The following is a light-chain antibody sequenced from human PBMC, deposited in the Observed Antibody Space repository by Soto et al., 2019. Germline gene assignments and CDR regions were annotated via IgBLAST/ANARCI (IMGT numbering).Light chain of an antibody. V-gene: IGLV2-14*01. CDR3: SSYTSTNTWV. CDR2: EVS. CDR1: SSDVGGYNY. J-gene: IGLJ3*02. Sequence: QSALTQPASVSGSPGQSITISCTGTSSDVGGYNYDSWYQQHPGKAPKLMIYEVSNRPSGVSNRFSGSKSGNTASLTISGLQAEDEAHYYCSSYTSTNTWVFGGGTKVTVL.